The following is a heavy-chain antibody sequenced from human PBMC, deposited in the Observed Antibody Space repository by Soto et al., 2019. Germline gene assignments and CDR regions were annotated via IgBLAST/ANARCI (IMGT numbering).Heavy chain of an antibody. Sequence: ASVKVSCKASGDTFTDYYIHWVRQAPGQGLEWMGTVNPSGGHTTYAQHFLGRMTMTRDTSTSTLYMELTSLTSEDTAIYYCARGGYVVVVTAALDYWGQGTLVTVSS. D-gene: IGHD2-21*02. CDR1: GDTFTDYY. V-gene: IGHV1-46*01. CDR3: ARGGYVVVVTAALDY. J-gene: IGHJ4*02. CDR2: VNPSGGHT.